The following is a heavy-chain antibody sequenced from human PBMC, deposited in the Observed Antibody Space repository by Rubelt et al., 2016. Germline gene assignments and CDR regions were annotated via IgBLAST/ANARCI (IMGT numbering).Heavy chain of an antibody. CDR1: GGSISGYY. Sequence: QVQLQESGPGLVKASETLSLTCTLSGGSISGYYWNWIRQPPGKGLEWIGYISYSGSTNYNPSLKSRFTISVDTSKNQFSLKLGSVTAVDTAVYYCARRGTDCSSSSCYNWFDPWGQGTLVTVSS. D-gene: IGHD2-2*01. J-gene: IGHJ5*02. CDR3: ARRGTDCSSSSCYNWFDP. V-gene: IGHV4-59*01. CDR2: ISYSGST.